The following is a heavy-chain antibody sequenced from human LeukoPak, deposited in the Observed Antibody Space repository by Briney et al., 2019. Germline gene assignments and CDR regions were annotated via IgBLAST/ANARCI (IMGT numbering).Heavy chain of an antibody. CDR3: ARQDPSFRYSSGGIPAYFDY. D-gene: IGHD6-19*01. J-gene: IGHJ4*02. CDR1: GGSISSSSYY. CDR2: IYYSGST. Sequence: PSETLSLTCTVSGGSISSSSYYWGWIRQSPGKGLEWIGSIYYSGSTYYNASLKSRVTISVDTSKNQFSLKLSSVTAADTAVYYCARQDPSFRYSSGGIPAYFDYWGQGTLVTVSP. V-gene: IGHV4-39*01.